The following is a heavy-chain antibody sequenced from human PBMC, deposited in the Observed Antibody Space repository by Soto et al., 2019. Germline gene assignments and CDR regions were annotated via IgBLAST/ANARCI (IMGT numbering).Heavy chain of an antibody. CDR1: GFSLDTWGVG. D-gene: IGHD3-16*01. CDR3: ARALGSWGSYYFDH. V-gene: IGHV2-5*02. Sequence: QITLKESGPTLVRPTQTLTLTCTVSGFSLDTWGVGVGWIRQPPGKAPEWLALIYWDVDRRYSPSLKNRLTITKDTSNNQVVPTVTNMDPVDTVTYYCARALGSWGSYYFDHWGQGTLVTVSS. J-gene: IGHJ4*02. CDR2: IYWDVDR.